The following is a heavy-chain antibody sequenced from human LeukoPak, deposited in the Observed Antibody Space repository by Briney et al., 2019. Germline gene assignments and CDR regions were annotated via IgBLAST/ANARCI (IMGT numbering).Heavy chain of an antibody. J-gene: IGHJ3*02. D-gene: IGHD2-15*01. CDR1: GFTFSGSA. Sequence: GGSLRLSCAASGFTFSGSAMHWVRQASGKGLEWVGRIRSKANSYATAYAASVKGRFTISRDDSKDTAYLQMNSLKTEDTAVYYCTRVYCSGGSCYDAFDIWGQGTMVTVSS. CDR3: TRVYCSGGSCYDAFDI. V-gene: IGHV3-73*01. CDR2: IRSKANSYAT.